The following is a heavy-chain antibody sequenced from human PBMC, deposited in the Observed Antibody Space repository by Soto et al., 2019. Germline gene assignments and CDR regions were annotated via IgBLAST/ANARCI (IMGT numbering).Heavy chain of an antibody. CDR3: AKDNDMITFGGVIVTHFDY. J-gene: IGHJ4*02. CDR1: GFTFSSYA. D-gene: IGHD3-16*02. Sequence: GGSLRFSCAASGFTFSSYAMSSVRQAPGKGLEWVSAISGSGGSTYYADSVKGRFTISRHNSKNTLYLQMNSLRAEDTAVYYCAKDNDMITFGGVIVTHFDYWGQGTLVTVSS. CDR2: ISGSGGST. V-gene: IGHV3-23*01.